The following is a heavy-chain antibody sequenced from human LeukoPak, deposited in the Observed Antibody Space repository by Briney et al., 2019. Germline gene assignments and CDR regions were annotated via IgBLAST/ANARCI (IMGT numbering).Heavy chain of an antibody. CDR1: GFTFSVYA. D-gene: IGHD1-1*01. CDR2: ISGSGGST. CDR3: AKSWGYGTTGTTVFMR. J-gene: IGHJ3*01. Sequence: GGSLRLSCAASGFTFSVYAMSWVRQAPGKGLEWVSAISGSGGSTYYADSVKGRFTISRDNFKNTLYLQMNSLRAEDTAVYYCAKSWGYGTTGTTVFMRWGQGTMVTVSS. V-gene: IGHV3-23*01.